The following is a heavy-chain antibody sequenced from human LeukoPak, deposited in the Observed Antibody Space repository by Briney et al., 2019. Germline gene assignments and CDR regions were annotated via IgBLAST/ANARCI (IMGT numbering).Heavy chain of an antibody. Sequence: PSETLSLTCAVYGGSFSGYYWSWIRQPPGKGLEWIGEINHSGSTNYNPSLRSRVTISLDTSRNQFSLKLNSVTAADTAVYYCAKSNGYGLVDIWGQGTMVTVSS. V-gene: IGHV4-34*01. D-gene: IGHD3-10*01. J-gene: IGHJ3*02. CDR3: AKSNGYGLVDI. CDR2: INHSGST. CDR1: GGSFSGYY.